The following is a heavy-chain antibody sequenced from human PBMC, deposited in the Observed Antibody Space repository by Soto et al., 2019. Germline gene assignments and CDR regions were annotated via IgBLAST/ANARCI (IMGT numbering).Heavy chain of an antibody. CDR2: ISYDGSNK. J-gene: IGHJ6*02. Sequence: GGSLRLSCAASGFTFSSYAMHWVRQAPGKGLEWVAVISYDGSNKYYADSVKGRFTISRDNSKNTLYLQMNSLRAEDTAVYYCAPGYSSGPRAMDVWGQGTTVTVSS. D-gene: IGHD6-19*01. CDR1: GFTFSSYA. V-gene: IGHV3-30-3*01. CDR3: APGYSSGPRAMDV.